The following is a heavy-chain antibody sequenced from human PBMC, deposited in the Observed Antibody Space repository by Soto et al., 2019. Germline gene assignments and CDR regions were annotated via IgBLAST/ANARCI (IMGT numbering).Heavy chain of an antibody. V-gene: IGHV4-39*01. J-gene: IGHJ4*02. D-gene: IGHD3-16*01. CDR3: ARLRGGCPADF. Sequence: SETLSLTCSVSGGSISNNNYHWGWIRQPPGKGLEWMGSIYYRGNTYYNPSLRSRITISVDTSRNQFSLALSSVTAADTAVYFCARLRGGCPADFWGQGTMVTVYS. CDR2: IYYRGNT. CDR1: GGSISNNNYH.